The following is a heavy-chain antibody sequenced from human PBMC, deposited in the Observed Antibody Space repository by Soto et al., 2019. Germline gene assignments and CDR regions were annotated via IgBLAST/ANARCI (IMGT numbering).Heavy chain of an antibody. J-gene: IGHJ6*02. CDR1: GYTFTSYG. Sequence: QVQLVQSGAEVKKPGASVKVSCKASGYTFTSYGISWVRQAPGQGLEWMGWISAYHGNTNYAQKLQGRVTMTTDTTTSTAYMELRSLRSDDTPVYYCARVLGIAAAGYYYYGMDVWGQETTVTVSS. D-gene: IGHD6-13*01. V-gene: IGHV1-18*01. CDR3: ARVLGIAAAGYYYYGMDV. CDR2: ISAYHGNT.